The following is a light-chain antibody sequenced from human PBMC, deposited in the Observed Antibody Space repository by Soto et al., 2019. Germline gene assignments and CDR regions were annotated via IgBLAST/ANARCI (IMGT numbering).Light chain of an antibody. J-gene: IGLJ3*02. CDR3: SSYAGSNTWV. CDR1: SSDVGGYNF. CDR2: EVS. V-gene: IGLV2-8*01. Sequence: QSALTQPPSASGSPGQSVTISCTGTSSDVGGYNFVSWYQQHPGRAPKLIIYEVSKRPSGVPDRFSGSKSGNTASLTVSRLQAEDEADYYCSSYAGSNTWVFGGGTKLTVL.